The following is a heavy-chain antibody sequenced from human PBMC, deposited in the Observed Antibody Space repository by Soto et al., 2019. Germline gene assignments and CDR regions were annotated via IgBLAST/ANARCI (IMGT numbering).Heavy chain of an antibody. CDR1: GFTFSSYW. J-gene: IGHJ4*02. Sequence: EVQLVESGGGLVQPGGSLRLSCAASGFTFSSYWMHWVRQAPGKGLVWVSRINTDGSSKYYADSVKGRFTISRDNAMNYLYLQRNRLRAEDTDVYYCARVFSYWSQGTLFTVSS. V-gene: IGHV3-74*01. CDR3: ARVFSY. CDR2: INTDGSSK.